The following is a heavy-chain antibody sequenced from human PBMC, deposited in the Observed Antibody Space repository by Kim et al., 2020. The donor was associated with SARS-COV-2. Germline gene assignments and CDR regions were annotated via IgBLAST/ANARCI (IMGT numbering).Heavy chain of an antibody. J-gene: IGHJ5*02. V-gene: IGHV4-34*01. D-gene: IGHD6-13*01. CDR3: ARGVRGGAKTYKYSSRSNWFDP. Sequence: SETLSLTCAVYGGSFSGYYWSWIRQPPGKGLEWIGEINHSGSTNYNPSLKSRVTISVDTSKNQFSLKLSSVTAADTAVYYCARGVRGGAKTYKYSSRSNWFDPWGQGTLVTVSS. CDR1: GGSFSGYY. CDR2: INHSGST.